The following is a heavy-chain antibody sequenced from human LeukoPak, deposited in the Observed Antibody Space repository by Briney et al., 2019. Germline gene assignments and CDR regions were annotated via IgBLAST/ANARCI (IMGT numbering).Heavy chain of an antibody. CDR2: FDPEDGET. CDR1: GYTLTELS. Sequence: ASVKVSCKVSGYTLTELSMHWVRQAPGKGLEWMGGFDPEDGETIYAQKFQGRVTMTEDTSTDTAYMELSSLRSEDTAVYYCATDTMDTAMVGYWGQGTLVTVSS. CDR3: ATDTMDTAMVGY. V-gene: IGHV1-24*01. J-gene: IGHJ4*02. D-gene: IGHD5-18*01.